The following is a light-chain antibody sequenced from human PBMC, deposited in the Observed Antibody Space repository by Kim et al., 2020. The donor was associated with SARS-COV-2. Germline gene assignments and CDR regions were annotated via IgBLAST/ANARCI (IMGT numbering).Light chain of an antibody. V-gene: IGKV3-15*01. CDR1: QSVSSN. CDR2: GAS. Sequence: SVSPGERAIRSCRASQSVSSNLAWYQQKPGQAPRLLIYGASTRATGIPARFSGSGSGTEFTLTISSLQSEDFAVYYCQQYNNWPYSFGQGTKLEI. CDR3: QQYNNWPYS. J-gene: IGKJ2*03.